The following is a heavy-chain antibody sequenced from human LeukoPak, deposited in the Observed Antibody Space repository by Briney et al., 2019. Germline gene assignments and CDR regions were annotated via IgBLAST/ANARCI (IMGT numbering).Heavy chain of an antibody. CDR2: ITGSGGST. CDR3: AKSRSLEYSSSSDF. D-gene: IGHD6-6*01. V-gene: IGHV3-23*01. Sequence: GGSLRLSCAASRFIFSDYAMSWVRQAPGKGLEWVSGITGSGGSTYYADSVRGRFTISRDNSKNTLNLQMNRLRAEDSAVYYCAKSRSLEYSSSSDFWGQGTLVTVSS. CDR1: RFIFSDYA. J-gene: IGHJ4*02.